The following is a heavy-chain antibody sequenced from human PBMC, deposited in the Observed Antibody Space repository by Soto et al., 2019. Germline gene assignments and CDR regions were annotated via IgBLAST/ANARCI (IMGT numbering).Heavy chain of an antibody. CDR3: ARIPHSTTSYYDYNFGMDV. Sequence: LGESLKISCKSSGYSFPSEWIGWVRQMPGKGLEWMGSIYPADSDTRYSPAFQGQVTISADKSIRTAYLQWNSLKASDTAMYYCARIPHSTTSYYDYNFGMDVWGQGTTVTVPS. CDR1: GYSFPSEW. J-gene: IGHJ6*02. CDR2: IYPADSDT. V-gene: IGHV5-51*01. D-gene: IGHD2-2*01.